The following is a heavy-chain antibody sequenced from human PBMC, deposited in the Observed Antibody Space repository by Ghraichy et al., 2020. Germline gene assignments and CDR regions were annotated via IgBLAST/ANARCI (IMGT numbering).Heavy chain of an antibody. CDR1: GGSISSYY. J-gene: IGHJ5*02. Sequence: SETLSLTCTVSGGSISSYYWSWIRQPAGKGLEWIGRIYTSGSTNYNPSLKSRVTMSVDTSKNQFSLKLSSVTAADTAVYYCAREESSSSWYGRGNWFDPWGQGTLVTVSS. CDR2: IYTSGST. V-gene: IGHV4-4*07. CDR3: AREESSSSWYGRGNWFDP. D-gene: IGHD6-13*01.